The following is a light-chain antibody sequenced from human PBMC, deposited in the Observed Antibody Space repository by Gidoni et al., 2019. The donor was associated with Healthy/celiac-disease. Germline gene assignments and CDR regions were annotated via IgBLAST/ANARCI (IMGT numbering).Light chain of an antibody. CDR1: QSVSSSY. V-gene: IGKV3-20*01. Sequence: ESGFTQSPGTLSLSPGARATLSRQASQSVSSSYLGWYQQQPGQATRLLLYGASSRATGIADRRSGSGCAADVSLIISRLEHDDVAVYYYQQYGSSPPLTFGGGTKVEIK. CDR2: GAS. J-gene: IGKJ4*01. CDR3: QQYGSSPPLT.